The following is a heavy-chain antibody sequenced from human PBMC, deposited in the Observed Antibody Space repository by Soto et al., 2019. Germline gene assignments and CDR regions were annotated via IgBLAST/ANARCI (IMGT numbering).Heavy chain of an antibody. V-gene: IGHV3-48*03. J-gene: IGHJ6*02. CDR3: ARDADISMFGRDSMDV. CDR1: GYTFKNHE. D-gene: IGHD3-3*01. Sequence: GGSLRLSCAASGYTFKNHEMNWVRLAPGKGLEWIAYISNSGMTIDYADSVRGRFTISRDNAMYSMYLHMNSLRAEDTAVYFCARDADISMFGRDSMDVWGQGTAVTVSS. CDR2: ISNSGMTI.